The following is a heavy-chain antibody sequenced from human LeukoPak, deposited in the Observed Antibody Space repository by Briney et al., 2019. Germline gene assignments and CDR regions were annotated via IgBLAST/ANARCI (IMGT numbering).Heavy chain of an antibody. Sequence: GGSPRLSCAASGFTFSSYSMNWVRQAPGKGLEWVSSISSSSSYIYYADSVKGRFTISRDNAKNSLYLQMNSLRAEDTAVYYCARGRRYPGIAVAGTYYFDYWGQGTLVTVSS. CDR3: ARGRRYPGIAVAGTYYFDY. D-gene: IGHD6-19*01. J-gene: IGHJ4*02. CDR1: GFTFSSYS. V-gene: IGHV3-21*01. CDR2: ISSSSSYI.